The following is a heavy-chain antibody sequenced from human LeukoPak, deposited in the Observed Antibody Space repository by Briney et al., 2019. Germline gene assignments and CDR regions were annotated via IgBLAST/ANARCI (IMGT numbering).Heavy chain of an antibody. Sequence: GGSLRLSCAASGFTFSSYSMNWVRQAPGKGLEWVSYISSSSSTIYYADSVKGRFTISRDNAKNSLYLQMNSLRAEDTAVYYCARDSSGSYYHFYYFDYWGQGTLVTVSP. CDR3: ARDSSGSYYHFYYFDY. V-gene: IGHV3-48*01. CDR2: ISSSSSTI. D-gene: IGHD1-26*01. J-gene: IGHJ4*02. CDR1: GFTFSSYS.